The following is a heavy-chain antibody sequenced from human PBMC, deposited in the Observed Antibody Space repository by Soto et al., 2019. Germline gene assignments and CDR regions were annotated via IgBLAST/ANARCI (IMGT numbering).Heavy chain of an antibody. CDR2: ISSSSSTI. V-gene: IGHV3-48*02. CDR1: GFTFSSYS. J-gene: IGHJ6*02. Sequence: GGSLRLSCAASGFTFSSYSMNWVRQAPGKGLEWVSYISSSSSTIYYADSVKGRFTISRDNAKNSLYLQMNSLRDEDTAVYYCARDRLCSSTSCYEYYYYGMDVWGQGTTVTVSS. D-gene: IGHD2-2*01. CDR3: ARDRLCSSTSCYEYYYYGMDV.